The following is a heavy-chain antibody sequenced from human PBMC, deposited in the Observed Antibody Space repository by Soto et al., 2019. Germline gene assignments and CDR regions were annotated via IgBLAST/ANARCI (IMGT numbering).Heavy chain of an antibody. V-gene: IGHV3-23*01. J-gene: IGHJ3*02. CDR3: ANGRGACRTPVSSSRSLPPFET. CDR2: ISGSGAST. CDR1: GFTFSSYA. D-gene: IGHD6-6*01. Sequence: GGSLRLSCAASGFTFSSYAMSWVRQAPGKELEWVSSISGSGASTYYVDSVKGRFTISRDNSKNTLYLQMDSLRADDTAVYYCANGRGACRTPVSSSRSLPPFETWGQGTMVTVSS.